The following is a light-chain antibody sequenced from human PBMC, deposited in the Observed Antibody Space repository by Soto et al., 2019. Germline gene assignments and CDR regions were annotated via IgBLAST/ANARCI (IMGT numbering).Light chain of an antibody. V-gene: IGKV3-20*01. J-gene: IGKJ4*01. CDR3: QQYGSSLGVT. Sequence: EIVLTQSPATLSLSPGERATLSCRASQSVSSYLAWYQQKPGQAPRLLIYGASSRATGIPDRFSSSGSGTDFTLTISRLEPEDFAVYYCQQYGSSLGVTFGGGTKVDIK. CDR2: GAS. CDR1: QSVSSY.